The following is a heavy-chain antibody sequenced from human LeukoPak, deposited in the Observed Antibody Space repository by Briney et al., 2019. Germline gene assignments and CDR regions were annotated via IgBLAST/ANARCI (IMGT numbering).Heavy chain of an antibody. D-gene: IGHD6-6*01. V-gene: IGHV4-39*07. CDR2: IYYTGKT. J-gene: IGHJ5*02. CDR1: NGSINSNSNY. CDR3: ARDFGSSSSGWFDP. Sequence: SETLSLTCTLSNGSINSNSNYWGWVRQPPGKGLEWIGSIYYTGKTYYNASLKSRISISLETSKNQFSLMLNSVTAADTAMYYCARDFGSSSSGWFDPWGQGTMVIVSS.